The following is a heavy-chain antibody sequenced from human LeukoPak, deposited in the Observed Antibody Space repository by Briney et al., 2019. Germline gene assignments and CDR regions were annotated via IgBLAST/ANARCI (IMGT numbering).Heavy chain of an antibody. Sequence: TSETLSLTCTVSGGSISSYYWSWIRQPPGKGLEWIGYIYYSGSTNYNPSLKSRVTISVDTSKNQFSLKLSSVTAADTAVYYCARHKPAPLKRRIAAAGTNFDYWGQGTLVTVSS. CDR1: GGSISSYY. CDR3: ARHKPAPLKRRIAAAGTNFDY. CDR2: IYYSGST. J-gene: IGHJ4*02. V-gene: IGHV4-59*08. D-gene: IGHD6-13*01.